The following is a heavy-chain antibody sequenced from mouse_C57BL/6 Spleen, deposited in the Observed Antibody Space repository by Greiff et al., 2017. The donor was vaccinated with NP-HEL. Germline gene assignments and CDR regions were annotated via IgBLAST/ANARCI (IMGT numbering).Heavy chain of an antibody. CDR3: ARRHGNYYFDY. V-gene: IGHV1-54*01. CDR2: INPGSGGT. J-gene: IGHJ2*01. CDR1: GYAFTNYL. Sequence: QVQLKQSGAELVRPGTSVKVSCKASGYAFTNYLIEWVKQRPGQGLEWIGVINPGSGGTNYNEKFKGKATLTADKSSSTAYMQLSSLTSEDSAVYFCARRHGNYYFDYWGQGTTLTVSS. D-gene: IGHD2-1*01.